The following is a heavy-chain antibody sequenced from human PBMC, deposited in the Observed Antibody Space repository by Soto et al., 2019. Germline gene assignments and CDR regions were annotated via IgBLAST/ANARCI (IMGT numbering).Heavy chain of an antibody. CDR3: ARALPGYSYGFYFDD. CDR2: TRNKANSYTT. J-gene: IGHJ4*02. D-gene: IGHD5-18*01. CDR1: AFTFIDHD. Sequence: GGSLRLSSETSAFTFIDHDMDLVRQAPGKGLELVGRTRNKANSYTTEYAASVKGRFTISRDDSKNSLYLQMNRLKTEDTAVYYCARALPGYSYGFYFDDWGQGTLVTVSS. V-gene: IGHV3-72*01.